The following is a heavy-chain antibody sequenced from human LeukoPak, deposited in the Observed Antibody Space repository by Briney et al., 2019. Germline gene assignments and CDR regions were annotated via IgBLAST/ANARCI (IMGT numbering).Heavy chain of an antibody. V-gene: IGHV3-23*01. D-gene: IGHD3-22*01. CDR3: AKDRQSGGYSYHFDY. Sequence: AGGSLRLSCAASGFTFSSYAMSWVRQAPGKGLEWVSAISGSGDSTYYADSVKGRFTISRDNSKNTLYLQMNSLRAEDTAVYYCAKDRQSGGYSYHFDYWGQGTLVTVSS. CDR1: GFTFSSYA. J-gene: IGHJ4*02. CDR2: ISGSGDST.